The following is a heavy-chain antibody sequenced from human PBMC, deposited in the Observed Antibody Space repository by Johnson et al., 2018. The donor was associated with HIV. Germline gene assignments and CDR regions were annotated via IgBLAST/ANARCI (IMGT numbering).Heavy chain of an antibody. CDR1: GFTFDDYG. CDR2: INWNGGST. CDR3: ARQGARPQWDAFDI. Sequence: VQLVESGGGVVRPGGSLRLSCAASGFTFDDYGMSWVRQVPGKGLEWVSGINWNGGSTGYADSVKGRFTISRDNAKNSLYLQMNSLRAEDTAVYYCARQGARPQWDAFDIWGQGTMVTVSS. D-gene: IGHD2-8*01. J-gene: IGHJ3*02. V-gene: IGHV3-20*04.